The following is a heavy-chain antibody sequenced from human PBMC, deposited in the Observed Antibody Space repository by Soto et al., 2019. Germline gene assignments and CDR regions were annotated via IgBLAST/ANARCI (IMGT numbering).Heavy chain of an antibody. J-gene: IGHJ5*02. Sequence: SQTLSLTCAISGDSVSSNTAAWNWVRQSPSRGLEWLGRTYFRSKWYSDYAVSVKSRMTINPDTSRNQFSLHLDSVTPEDTAVYYCARGRVHIGAPPENWLDPWGQGTLVTVSS. V-gene: IGHV6-1*01. D-gene: IGHD2-21*01. CDR3: ARGRVHIGAPPENWLDP. CDR1: GDSVSSNTAA. CDR2: TYFRSKWYS.